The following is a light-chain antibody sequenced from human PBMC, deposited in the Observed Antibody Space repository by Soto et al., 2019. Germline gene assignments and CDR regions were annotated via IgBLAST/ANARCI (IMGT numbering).Light chain of an antibody. CDR1: QSLLHSNCYNY. Sequence: DIVMTQSPLSLPVTPGEPASISCRSSQSLLHSNCYNYLDWYLQKPGQSPQLLIYLGSNRASGVPDRFSGSGSGTDFTLKISRVEAEDVGVYYCMQALQTPLFGQGTRLEIK. V-gene: IGKV2-28*01. CDR3: MQALQTPL. J-gene: IGKJ5*01. CDR2: LGS.